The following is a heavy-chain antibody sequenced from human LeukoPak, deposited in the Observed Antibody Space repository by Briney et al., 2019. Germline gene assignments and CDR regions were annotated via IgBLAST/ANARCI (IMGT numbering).Heavy chain of an antibody. J-gene: IGHJ3*02. V-gene: IGHV1-2*02. CDR1: GYTFTGYY. Sequence: GASVKVSCKASGYTFTGYYMHWVRQAPGQGLEWMGWINPNSGGTNYAQKFQGRVTMTRDTSISTAYMELSRLRSDDTAVYYCAREFTGDTQDYSNGVYAFDIWGQGTMVTVSS. D-gene: IGHD4-11*01. CDR3: AREFTGDTQDYSNGVYAFDI. CDR2: INPNSGGT.